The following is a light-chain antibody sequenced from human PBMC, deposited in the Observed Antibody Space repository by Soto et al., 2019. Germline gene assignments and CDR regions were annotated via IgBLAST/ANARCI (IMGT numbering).Light chain of an antibody. CDR2: QAS. CDR1: ASVSRW. J-gene: IGKJ1*01. V-gene: IGKV1-5*03. CDR3: KQYNAYSHA. Sequence: DIQMTQSPSTLSASVGDRVTITCRASASVSRWLAWYQQKPGRTPKLLLYQASTLEAGVPSRFSASGSGREFTLTISSLQPDDFATYYCKQYNAYSHAFGQGTKVEIK.